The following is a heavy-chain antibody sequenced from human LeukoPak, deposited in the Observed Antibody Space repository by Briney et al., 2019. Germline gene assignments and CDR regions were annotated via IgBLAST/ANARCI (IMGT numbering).Heavy chain of an antibody. J-gene: IGHJ4*02. Sequence: EWIGYIYYSGSTNYNPSLKSRVTISVDTSKYQFSLKLSSVTAADTAVYYCARQLLNYYFDYWGQGTLVTVSS. V-gene: IGHV4-59*08. D-gene: IGHD1-7*01. CDR2: IYYSGST. CDR3: ARQLLNYYFDY.